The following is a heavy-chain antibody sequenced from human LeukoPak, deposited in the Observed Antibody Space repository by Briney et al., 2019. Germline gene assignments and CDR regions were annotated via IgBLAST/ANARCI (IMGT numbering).Heavy chain of an antibody. CDR2: IIPIFGTA. Sequence: ASVKVSCKASGGTFSSYAISWVRQAPGQGLEWMGGIIPIFGTANYAQKFQGRVTITADESTSTAYMELSSLRSEDTAVYYCATDPYGDYVSSSFDYWGQGTLVTVSS. D-gene: IGHD4-17*01. V-gene: IGHV1-69*13. J-gene: IGHJ4*02. CDR1: GGTFSSYA. CDR3: ATDPYGDYVSSSFDY.